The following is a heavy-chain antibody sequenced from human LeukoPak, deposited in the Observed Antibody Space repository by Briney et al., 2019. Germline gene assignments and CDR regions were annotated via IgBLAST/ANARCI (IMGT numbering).Heavy chain of an antibody. V-gene: IGHV3-30*04. CDR3: ARAFYDSSGYYYAYYYYYYYMDV. Sequence: GGSLRLSCAASGFTFSSYAMHWVRQAPGKGLEWVAAISYDGSNKYYADSVKGRFTISRDNSKNTLYLQMNSLRAEDTAVYYCARAFYDSSGYYYAYYYYYYYMDVWGKGTTVTVSS. J-gene: IGHJ6*03. CDR1: GFTFSSYA. D-gene: IGHD3-22*01. CDR2: ISYDGSNK.